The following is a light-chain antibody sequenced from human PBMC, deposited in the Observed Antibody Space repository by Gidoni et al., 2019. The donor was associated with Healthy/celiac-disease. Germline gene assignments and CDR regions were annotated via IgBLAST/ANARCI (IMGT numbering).Light chain of an antibody. Sequence: EIVLTQSPATLSLSPGERATLSCRASQSVSSYLAWYQQKPGQAPRLLIYDAYNRATGIPARFSGSGSGTDFTLNISSLEPEDFAVYYCQQRSNWLITFGQGTRLEIK. V-gene: IGKV3-11*01. CDR2: DAY. CDR3: QQRSNWLIT. J-gene: IGKJ5*01. CDR1: QSVSSY.